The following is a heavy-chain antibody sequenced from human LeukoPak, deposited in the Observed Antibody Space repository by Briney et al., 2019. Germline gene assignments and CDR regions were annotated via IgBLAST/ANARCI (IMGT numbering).Heavy chain of an antibody. J-gene: IGHJ4*02. V-gene: IGHV3-21*04. CDR3: ALEGPPDPRFDY. CDR2: ISSSSSYI. CDR1: GFTFSSYS. Sequence: GGSLRLSCAASGFTFSSYSMTWVRQAPGKGLEWVSSISSSSSYIYYADSVKGRFTISRDNSKNTLYLQMNSLRAEDTAVYYCALEGPPDPRFDYWGQGTLVTVSS.